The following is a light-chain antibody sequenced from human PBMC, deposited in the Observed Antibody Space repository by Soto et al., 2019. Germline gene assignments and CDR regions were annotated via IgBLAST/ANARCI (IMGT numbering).Light chain of an antibody. CDR3: SSYTSSSTLYV. CDR1: SSDVGGYNY. V-gene: IGLV2-14*01. CDR2: EVS. Sequence: QSALTQPASVSGSPGQSITISCTGTSSDVGGYNYVSWYQQHPGKAPKLMIFEVSGRPSGVSYRFSGSKSGNTASLTISGLRAEDEADYYCSSYTSSSTLYVFGSGTKLTVL. J-gene: IGLJ1*01.